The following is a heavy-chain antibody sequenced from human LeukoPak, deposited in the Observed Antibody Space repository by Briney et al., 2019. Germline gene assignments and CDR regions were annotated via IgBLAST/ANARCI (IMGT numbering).Heavy chain of an antibody. Sequence: ASVKVSCKASGGTFSSYAISWVRQAPGQGLEWMGGIIPIFGTANYAQKLQGRVTMTTDTSTSTAYMELRSLRSDDTAVYYCARDPGYCSSTSCQLLLDYWGQGTLVTVSS. V-gene: IGHV1-69*05. CDR2: IIPIFGTA. CDR1: GGTFSSYA. D-gene: IGHD2-2*01. CDR3: ARDPGYCSSTSCQLLLDY. J-gene: IGHJ4*02.